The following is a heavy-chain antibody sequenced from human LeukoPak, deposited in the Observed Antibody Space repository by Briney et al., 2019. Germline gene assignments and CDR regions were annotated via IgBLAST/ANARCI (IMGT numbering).Heavy chain of an antibody. J-gene: IGHJ4*02. CDR1: GGTFSSYA. CDR2: IIPIFGTA. V-gene: IGHV1-69*05. Sequence: GASVKVSCKASGGTFSSYAISWVRQAPGQGLEWMGGIIPIFGTANYAQKFQGRVTITTDESTSTAYMELSSLRSEDTAVYYCARAHYQLYYGSGSYPYAPFDYWGQGTLVTVSS. D-gene: IGHD3-10*01. CDR3: ARAHYQLYYGSGSYPYAPFDY.